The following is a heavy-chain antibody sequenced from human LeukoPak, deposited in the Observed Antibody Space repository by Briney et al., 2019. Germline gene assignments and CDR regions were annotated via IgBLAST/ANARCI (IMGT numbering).Heavy chain of an antibody. D-gene: IGHD2-21*01. CDR2: INPSGGST. J-gene: IGHJ6*03. Sequence: ASVKVSCKASGYTFTSNYMHWVRQAPGQGLEWMGIINPSGGSTSYAQKFQGRVTMTRDTSTSTVYMELSSLRSEDTAVYYCARDPRGHYSYYYYMDVWGKGTTVTVSS. CDR3: ARDPRGHYSYYYYMDV. V-gene: IGHV1-46*03. CDR1: GYTFTSNY.